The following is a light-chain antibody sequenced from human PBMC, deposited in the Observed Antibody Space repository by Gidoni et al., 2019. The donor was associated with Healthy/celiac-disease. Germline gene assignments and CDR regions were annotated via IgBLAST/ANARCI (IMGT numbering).Light chain of an antibody. CDR1: QSISSW. CDR3: QQYNSYSWT. V-gene: IGKV1-5*03. Sequence: DIQMTQSPSTLSASVGDRVTITCRASQSISSWLAWYQQKPGKAPKLLIYKASSLESGVPSSFSGSGSGTEFTLTSISLQPDDFATCYCQQYNSYSWTFGQGTKVEIK. J-gene: IGKJ1*01. CDR2: KAS.